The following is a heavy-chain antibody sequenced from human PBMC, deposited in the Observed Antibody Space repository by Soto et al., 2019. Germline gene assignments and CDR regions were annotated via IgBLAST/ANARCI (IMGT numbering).Heavy chain of an antibody. CDR2: INHSGST. CDR3: ARGVKGRGYSGYDPFDY. D-gene: IGHD5-12*01. J-gene: IGHJ4*02. Sequence: QVQLQQWGAGLLKPSETLSLTCAVYGGSFSGYYWSWIRQPPGKGLEWIGEINHSGSTNYNPSLKRRVTLSVDTSKNQFSLKLSSVTAADTAVYYCARGVKGRGYSGYDPFDYWGQGTLVTGSS. V-gene: IGHV4-34*01. CDR1: GGSFSGYY.